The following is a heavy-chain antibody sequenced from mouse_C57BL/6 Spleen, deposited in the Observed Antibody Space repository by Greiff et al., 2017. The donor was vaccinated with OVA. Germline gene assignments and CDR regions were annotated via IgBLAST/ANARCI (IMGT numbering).Heavy chain of an antibody. Sequence: VQLQQPGAELVKPGASVKMSCKASGYTFTSYWITWVKQRPGQGLEWIGDIYPGSGSTNYNEKFKSKATLTVDTSSSTAYMQLSSLTSEDSAVYYCARNYGSREGAWFAYWGQGTLVTVSA. V-gene: IGHV1-55*01. CDR1: GYTFTSYW. CDR2: IYPGSGST. D-gene: IGHD1-1*01. J-gene: IGHJ3*01. CDR3: ARNYGSREGAWFAY.